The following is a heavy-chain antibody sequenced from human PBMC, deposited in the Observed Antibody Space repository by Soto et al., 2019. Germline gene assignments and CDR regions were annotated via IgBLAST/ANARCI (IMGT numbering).Heavy chain of an antibody. CDR1: GGSISSYY. D-gene: IGHD4-17*01. Sequence: SETLSLTCTVSGGSISSYYWTWIRQPPGKGLEWIGYIYYNKNTNYNPSLKSRVAISIDTSKNQFSLKLSSVTAADTAAYYCARIPTYGDYVGYWGQGTLVTVSS. J-gene: IGHJ4*02. V-gene: IGHV4-59*01. CDR3: ARIPTYGDYVGY. CDR2: IYYNKNT.